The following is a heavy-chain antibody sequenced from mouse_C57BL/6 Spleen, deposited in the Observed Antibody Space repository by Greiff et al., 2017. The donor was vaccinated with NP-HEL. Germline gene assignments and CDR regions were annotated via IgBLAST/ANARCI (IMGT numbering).Heavy chain of an antibody. D-gene: IGHD4-1*01. Sequence: QVQLQQSGAELVKPGASVKLSCKASGYTFTSYWMHWVKQRPGQGLEWIGMIHPNSGSTNYNEKFKSKATLTVDKSSSTAYMQLSSLTSEDSAVYYCARRWDYYAMDYWGQGTSVTVSS. CDR1: GYTFTSYW. J-gene: IGHJ4*01. CDR2: IHPNSGST. V-gene: IGHV1-64*01. CDR3: ARRWDYYAMDY.